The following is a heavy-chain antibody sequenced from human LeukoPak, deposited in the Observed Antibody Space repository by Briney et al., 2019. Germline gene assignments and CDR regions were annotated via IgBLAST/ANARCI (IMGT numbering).Heavy chain of an antibody. V-gene: IGHV3-21*01. CDR2: ITTGIGYT. J-gene: IGHJ2*01. CDR3: ARGRYFDL. Sequence: GGSLRLSCSASGFTFTTYGMNWVRQAPGKGLEWVSSITTGIGYTYYAASVKGRFTISRDNAKNSLYLEMNGLRVEDTAVYYCARGRYFDLWGRGTLVTVSS. CDR1: GFTFTTYG.